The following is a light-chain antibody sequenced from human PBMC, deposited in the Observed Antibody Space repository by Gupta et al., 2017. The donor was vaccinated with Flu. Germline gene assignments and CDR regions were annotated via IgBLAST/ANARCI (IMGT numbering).Light chain of an antibody. CDR3: LQHNTYPWT. J-gene: IGKJ1*01. V-gene: IGKV1-17*01. Sequence: DIQMTQSPSSLSASVGDRITITCRASQGIKDDVCWYQQKPGKAPRRLIYAASGLQRGVPARFSGSGSGTEFTLTISSLQPEDFATYYCLQHNTYPWTFGQGTKVDMK. CDR1: QGIKDD. CDR2: AAS.